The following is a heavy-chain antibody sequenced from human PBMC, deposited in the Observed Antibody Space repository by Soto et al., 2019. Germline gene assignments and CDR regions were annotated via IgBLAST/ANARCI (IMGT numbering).Heavy chain of an antibody. CDR1: GYTFTSYG. Sequence: QVQLVQSGAEVKKPGASVKVSCKASGYTFTSYGISWVLQAPGQGLEWMGWISAYNGNTNYAQKLQGRVTMTTDTSTSTAYMELRSLRSDDTAVYYCARDLGPMTTVIRGSIDYWGQGTLVTVSS. CDR2: ISAYNGNT. CDR3: ARDLGPMTTVIRGSIDY. J-gene: IGHJ4*02. D-gene: IGHD4-17*01. V-gene: IGHV1-18*01.